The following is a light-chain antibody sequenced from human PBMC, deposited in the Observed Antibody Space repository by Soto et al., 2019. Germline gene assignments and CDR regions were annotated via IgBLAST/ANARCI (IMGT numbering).Light chain of an antibody. CDR2: EVS. CDR3: SSYTSSSTPGV. Sequence: QSALTQPASVSGSPGQSITISCTGTSSDVGGYNYVTWYQQHPGKAPKLMIYEVSNRPSGVSNRFSRSKSGNTASLTITGRQAEDEADNYCSSYTSSSTPGVFGEGTKLTVL. J-gene: IGLJ3*02. CDR1: SSDVGGYNY. V-gene: IGLV2-14*01.